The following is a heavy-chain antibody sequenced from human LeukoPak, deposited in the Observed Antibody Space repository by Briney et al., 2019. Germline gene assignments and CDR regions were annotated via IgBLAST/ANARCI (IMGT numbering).Heavy chain of an antibody. CDR2: ISYSGST. Sequence: PSETLSLTCTASGGSISSYYWSWIRQPPGKGLEWIGYISYSGSTNYNPSVKSRVTISVDTSKNQFSLKVRSVTAADTAVYYRARGIADRYNWFDPWGQGTLVTVSS. V-gene: IGHV4-59*08. CDR3: ARGIADRYNWFDP. D-gene: IGHD6-13*01. CDR1: GGSISSYY. J-gene: IGHJ5*02.